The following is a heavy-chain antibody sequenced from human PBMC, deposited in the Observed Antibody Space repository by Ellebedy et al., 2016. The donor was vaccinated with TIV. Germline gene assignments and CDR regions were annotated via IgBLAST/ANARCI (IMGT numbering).Heavy chain of an antibody. CDR3: ARDVQIAYQLLSNWFDP. CDR1: GGSISSYY. J-gene: IGHJ5*02. V-gene: IGHV4-4*07. D-gene: IGHD2-2*01. CDR2: IYTSGST. Sequence: SETLSLTCTVSGGSISSYYWSWIRQPAGKGLEWIGRIYTSGSTNYNPSLKSRVTMSVDTSKNQFSLKLSSVTAADTAVYYCARDVQIAYQLLSNWFDPWGRGTLVIVSS.